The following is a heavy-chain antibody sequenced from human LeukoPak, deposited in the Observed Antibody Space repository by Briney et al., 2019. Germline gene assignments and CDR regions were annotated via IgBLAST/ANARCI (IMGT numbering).Heavy chain of an antibody. CDR1: GGSTSRYY. Sequence: PSETLPLTCTVSGGSTSRYYWSWIRQPPGKRLEWLGYINQSGSTTYNPSLKSRLTMSVDTSKNQISLSLISLTAADTAVYYCARLPGIAAVWGQGTLVTVSS. V-gene: IGHV4-59*08. D-gene: IGHD6-13*01. CDR3: ARLPGIAAV. J-gene: IGHJ4*02. CDR2: INQSGST.